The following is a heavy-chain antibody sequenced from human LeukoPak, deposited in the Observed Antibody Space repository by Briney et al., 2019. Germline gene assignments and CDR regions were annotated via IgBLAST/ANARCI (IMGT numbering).Heavy chain of an antibody. CDR2: ISSSGSTI. J-gene: IGHJ5*02. D-gene: IGHD3-9*01. V-gene: IGHV3-11*01. CDR3: AREGRYFDALEMGFDP. CDR1: GFTFSDYY. Sequence: PGGSLRLSCAASGFTFSDYYMSWIRQAPGKGLEWVSYISSSGSTIYYADSVKGRFTISRDNAKNSLYLQMNSLRAEDTAVYYCAREGRYFDALEMGFDPWGQGTLVTVSS.